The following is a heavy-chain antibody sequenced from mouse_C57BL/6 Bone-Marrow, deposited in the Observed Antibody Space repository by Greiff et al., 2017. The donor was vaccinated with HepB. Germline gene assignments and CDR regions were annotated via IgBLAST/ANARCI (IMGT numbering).Heavy chain of an antibody. V-gene: IGHV1-64*01. CDR1: GYTFTSYW. CDR3: ARGSYAMDY. J-gene: IGHJ4*01. CDR2: IHPNSGST. Sequence: QVHVKQSGAELVKPGASVKLSCKASGYTFTSYWMHWVKQRPGQGLEWIGMIHPNSGSTNYNEKFKSKATLTVDKSSSTAYMQLSSLTSEDSAVYYCARGSYAMDYWGQGTSVTVSS.